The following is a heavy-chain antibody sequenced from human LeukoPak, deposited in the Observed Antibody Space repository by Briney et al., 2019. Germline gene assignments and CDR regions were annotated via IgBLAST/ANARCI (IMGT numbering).Heavy chain of an antibody. D-gene: IGHD3-22*01. V-gene: IGHV1-46*01. CDR1: GYTFTSYY. CDR2: INPSGGST. Sequence: ASVKVSCKASGYTFTSYYMRWVRQAPGQGLEWMGIINPSGGSTSYAQKFQGRVTMTRDTSTSTVYMELSSLRSEDTAVYYCARDGWSSNYDSSGYYSNWFDPWGQGTLVTVSS. CDR3: ARDGWSSNYDSSGYYSNWFDP. J-gene: IGHJ5*02.